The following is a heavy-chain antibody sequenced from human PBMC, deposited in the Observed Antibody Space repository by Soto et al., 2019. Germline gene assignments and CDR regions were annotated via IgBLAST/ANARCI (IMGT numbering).Heavy chain of an antibody. CDR3: AKDGYCSSTSCYDARNWFDP. Sequence: PGGSLRLSCAASGFTFSSYAMSWVRQAPGKGLEWVSAISGSGGSTYYADSVKGRFTISRDNSKNTLYLQMNSLRAEDTAVYYCAKDGYCSSTSCYDARNWFDPWGQGTLVTVSS. V-gene: IGHV3-23*01. CDR1: GFTFSSYA. CDR2: ISGSGGST. J-gene: IGHJ5*02. D-gene: IGHD2-2*03.